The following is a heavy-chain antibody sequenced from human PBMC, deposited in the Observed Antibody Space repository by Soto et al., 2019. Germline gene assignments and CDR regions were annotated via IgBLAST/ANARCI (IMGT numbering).Heavy chain of an antibody. J-gene: IGHJ4*02. D-gene: IGHD6-13*01. CDR3: ARGSSGYISSWYYFDY. V-gene: IGHV3-23*01. CDR2: ISGIGGST. Sequence: VGSLRLSCAASGFTFTDYALSWVRQAPGKGLEWVATISGIGGSTYLADSVKGRLSISRVNSKNTVSLLMNSLRAEDTAVYFCARGSSGYISSWYYFDYWGRGTLVTVSS. CDR1: GFTFTDYA.